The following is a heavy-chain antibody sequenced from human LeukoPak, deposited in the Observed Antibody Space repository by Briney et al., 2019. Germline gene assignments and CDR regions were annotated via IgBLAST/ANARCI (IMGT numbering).Heavy chain of an antibody. Sequence: GGSLRLSCAASGFIFSNYAMTWVRQAPGKGLEWVSIIGGVSESFYYADSVKGRFTVSRDNSKDTLYLQINSLRDEDTAVYYCARRWLGDPYGMDVWGQGTTVSVSS. CDR3: ARRWLGDPYGMDV. D-gene: IGHD3-10*01. CDR2: IGGVSESF. CDR1: GFIFSNYA. J-gene: IGHJ6*02. V-gene: IGHV3-23*01.